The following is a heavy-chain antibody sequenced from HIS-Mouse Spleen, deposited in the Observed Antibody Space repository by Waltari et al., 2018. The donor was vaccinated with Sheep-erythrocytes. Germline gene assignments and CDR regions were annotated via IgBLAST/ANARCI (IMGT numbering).Heavy chain of an antibody. CDR2: KSYDGSNK. CDR1: GFTFSSYA. D-gene: IGHD1-26*01. V-gene: IGHV3-30*04. CDR3: ARAEGGAPDY. Sequence: QVQLVESGGGVVQPGRSLRLSCAASGFTFSSYAMHWVRQAPGKGLEWVAVKSYDGSNKYYADSVKGRFTISRDNSKNTLYLQMNSLRAEDTAVYYCARAEGGAPDYWGQGTLVTVSS. J-gene: IGHJ4*02.